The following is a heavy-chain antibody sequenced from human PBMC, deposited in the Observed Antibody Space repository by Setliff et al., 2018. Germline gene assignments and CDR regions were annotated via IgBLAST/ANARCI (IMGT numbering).Heavy chain of an antibody. Sequence: GGSLRLSCTASGLSYSNYWVSWVRQAPGKGLEWLASINPHGSEKYYADSVKGRFTISRDNTKNSLSLQMNNLRIEDTAVYYCFGAGTCSYWGQGTLVTVSS. CDR2: INPHGSEK. CDR1: GLSYSNYW. CDR3: FGAGTCSY. D-gene: IGHD3-10*01. V-gene: IGHV3-7*01. J-gene: IGHJ4*02.